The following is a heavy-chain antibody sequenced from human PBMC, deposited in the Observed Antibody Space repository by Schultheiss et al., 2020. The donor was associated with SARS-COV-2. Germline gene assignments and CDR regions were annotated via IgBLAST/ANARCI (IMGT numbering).Heavy chain of an antibody. V-gene: IGHV1-69*13. CDR1: GGTFSSYA. CDR2: IIPIFGTA. CDR3: ARDRARDLLEKYAFDI. Sequence: SVKVSCKASGGTFSSYAISWVRQAPGQGLEWMGGIIPIFGTANYAQKFQERVTITADESTSTAYMELSSLRSEDTAVYYCARDRARDLLEKYAFDIWGQGTM. J-gene: IGHJ3*02. D-gene: IGHD1-26*01.